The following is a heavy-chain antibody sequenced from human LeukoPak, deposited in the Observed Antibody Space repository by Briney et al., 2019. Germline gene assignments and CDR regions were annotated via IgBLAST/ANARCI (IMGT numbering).Heavy chain of an antibody. CDR3: ARISGGYYYQAGDDAFDI. CDR1: GFTFSSYA. J-gene: IGHJ3*02. D-gene: IGHD3-22*01. V-gene: IGHV3-30-3*01. CDR2: ISYDGSNK. Sequence: PGRSLRLSCAASGFTFSSYAMHWVRQAPGKGLEWVAVISYDGSNKYYADSVKGRFTISRDNSKNTLYLQMNSLRAEDTAVYYCARISGGYYYQAGDDAFDIWGQGTMVTVSS.